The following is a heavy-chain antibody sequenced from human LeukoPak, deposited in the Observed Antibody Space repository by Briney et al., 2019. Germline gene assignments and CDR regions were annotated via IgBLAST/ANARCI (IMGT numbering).Heavy chain of an antibody. CDR1: GFTFSRYW. D-gene: IGHD5-24*01. V-gene: IGHV3-7*01. Sequence: PGGSLRLSCAASGFTFSRYWMSWVRQAPGKGLEWVANINQDGSKTYDVDSVRGQFTISRDNAKNSLYLQMNRLRVEDTAVFYCVRSSTIGTVDYWGQGTLVTVSS. CDR2: INQDGSKT. J-gene: IGHJ4*02. CDR3: VRSSTIGTVDY.